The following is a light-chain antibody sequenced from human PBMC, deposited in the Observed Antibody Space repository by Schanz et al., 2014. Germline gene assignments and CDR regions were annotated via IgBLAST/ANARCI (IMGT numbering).Light chain of an antibody. CDR1: SSDVGSYNL. CDR3: SSYGGTSNWL. J-gene: IGLJ3*02. V-gene: IGLV2-14*02. Sequence: QSALTQPASVSGSPGQSITISCTGTSSDVGSYNLVSWYQQHPGKAPKLMIYEGSKRPSGVSNRFSGSKSGNTASLTISGLQAEDEATYYCSSYGGTSNWLFGGGTKLTVL. CDR2: EGS.